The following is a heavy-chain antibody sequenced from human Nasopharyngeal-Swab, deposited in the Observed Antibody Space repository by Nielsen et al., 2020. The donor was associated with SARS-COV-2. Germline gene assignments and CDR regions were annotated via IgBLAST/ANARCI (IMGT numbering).Heavy chain of an antibody. J-gene: IGHJ4*02. V-gene: IGHV1-69*02. D-gene: IGHD4-17*01. CDR2: IIPILGIA. CDR3: AATVTTGSYDFDY. Sequence: WLRQPPGQGLEWMGRIIPILGIANYAQKFQGRVKITADKSTSTAYMELRRLRSEDTAVYYCAATVTTGSYDFDYWGQGTLVTVSS.